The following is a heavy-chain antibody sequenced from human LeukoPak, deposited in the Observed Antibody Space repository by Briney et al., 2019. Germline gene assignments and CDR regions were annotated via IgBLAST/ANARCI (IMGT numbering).Heavy chain of an antibody. CDR2: IYYSGST. CDR1: GYFISSGYY. V-gene: IGHV4-38-2*02. J-gene: IGHJ4*02. D-gene: IGHD3-22*01. CDR3: ARVGSSGYYDY. Sequence: SETLSLTCTVSGYFISSGYYWGWIRQPPGKGLEWIGSIYYSGSTYYNPSLKSRVTISVDTSKNQFSLKLSSVTAADTAVYYCARVGSSGYYDYWGQGTLVTVSS.